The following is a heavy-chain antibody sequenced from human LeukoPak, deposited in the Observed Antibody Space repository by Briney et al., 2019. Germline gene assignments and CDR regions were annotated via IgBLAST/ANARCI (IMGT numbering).Heavy chain of an antibody. CDR1: GYIFTNYY. D-gene: IGHD3-22*01. V-gene: IGHV1-46*01. Sequence: ASVKVSCKASGYIFTNYYMHWVRQAPGQGLEWMGIISPSGGSTTYAQKFQGRVTMTRDTSTSTVYMEVSSLRSEDTAVYYCARAGYDSSGYYSYWGQGTLVTVSS. CDR2: ISPSGGST. CDR3: ARAGYDSSGYYSY. J-gene: IGHJ4*02.